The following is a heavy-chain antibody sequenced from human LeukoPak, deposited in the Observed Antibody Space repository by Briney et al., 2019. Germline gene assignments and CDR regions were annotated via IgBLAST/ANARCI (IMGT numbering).Heavy chain of an antibody. CDR3: ARATYVVVAATHFDY. V-gene: IGHV3-30*03. J-gene: IGHJ4*02. CDR2: ISYDGSNK. Sequence: GRSLRLSCAASGFTFSSYGMHWVRQAPGKGLEWVAVISYDGSNKYYADSVKGRFTISRDNSKNTLYLQMNSLRAEDTAVYYCARATYVVVAATHFDYWGQGTLVTVSS. D-gene: IGHD2-15*01. CDR1: GFTFSSYG.